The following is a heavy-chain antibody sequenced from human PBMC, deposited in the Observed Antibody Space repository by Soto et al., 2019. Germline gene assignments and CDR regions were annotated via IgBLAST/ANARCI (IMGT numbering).Heavy chain of an antibody. V-gene: IGHV4-38-2*01. Sequence: PSETLSLTCAFSGYAINSGYHWAWIRQSPGKGLEWIGNIYHSGTTYYNPSLKSRVTITVDTAKNEFSLKLTSVTAADTAIYYCARVTYDSEDYWGQGTLVTAPQ. CDR1: GYAINSGYH. CDR2: IYHSGTT. CDR3: ARVTYDSEDY. D-gene: IGHD3-3*01. J-gene: IGHJ4*02.